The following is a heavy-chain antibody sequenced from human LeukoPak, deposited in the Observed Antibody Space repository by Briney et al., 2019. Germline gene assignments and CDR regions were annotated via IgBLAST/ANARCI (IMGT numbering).Heavy chain of an antibody. CDR3: AKSDWFDA. V-gene: IGHV3-74*01. CDR1: GFTLSGYW. J-gene: IGHJ5*02. Sequence: GGSLRLSCEASGFTLSGYWMHGGRQGPGKGLWWGARNNHDGTISIYADSVKGRFTISRDNGKNTLYLHMNSLRAADTAVYYCAKSDWFDAWGQGTLVTVSS. CDR2: NNHDGTIS.